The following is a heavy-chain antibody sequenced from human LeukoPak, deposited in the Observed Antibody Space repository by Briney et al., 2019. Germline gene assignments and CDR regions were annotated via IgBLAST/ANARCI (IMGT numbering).Heavy chain of an antibody. J-gene: IGHJ4*02. CDR1: GFTLSSYW. CDR3: ARGGAAFAESVY. D-gene: IGHD3-3*01. Sequence: PGGSLRLSCVASGFTLSSYWMSWVRQAPGKGLEWVANIDGDGSTEAYVDSLKGRFTISRDNARNSFYLHMNNLRVEDTAVYYCARGGAAFAESVYWGQGTLVTVSS. CDR2: IDGDGSTE. V-gene: IGHV3-7*01.